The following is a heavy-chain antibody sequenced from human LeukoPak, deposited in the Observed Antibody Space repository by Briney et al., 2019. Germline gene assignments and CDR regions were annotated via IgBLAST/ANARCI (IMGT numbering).Heavy chain of an antibody. D-gene: IGHD3-9*01. CDR2: ISGSGSST. V-gene: IGHV3-23*01. CDR3: AKVLLRYFDWLEDFDY. Sequence: GGSLRLSCAASGFTFSSYSMNWVRQAPGKGLEWVSTISGSGSSTYYADSVKGRFTISRDNSKNTLYLQMNSLRAEDTAVYYCAKVLLRYFDWLEDFDYWGQGTLVTVSS. CDR1: GFTFSSYS. J-gene: IGHJ4*02.